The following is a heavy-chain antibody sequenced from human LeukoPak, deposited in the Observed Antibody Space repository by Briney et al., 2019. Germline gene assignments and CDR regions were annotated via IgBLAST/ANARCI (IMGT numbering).Heavy chain of an antibody. Sequence: PGGSLRLSCAASGFTFSSYAMSWVRQAPGKGLEWVSAISGSGGSTYYADSVKGRFTISRDNSKNTLYLQMNSLRAEDTAVYYCAKDDYYCSSTSCYPRYYFDYWGQGTLVTVSS. CDR3: AKDDYYCSSTSCYPRYYFDY. J-gene: IGHJ4*02. V-gene: IGHV3-23*01. CDR1: GFTFSSYA. D-gene: IGHD2-2*01. CDR2: ISGSGGST.